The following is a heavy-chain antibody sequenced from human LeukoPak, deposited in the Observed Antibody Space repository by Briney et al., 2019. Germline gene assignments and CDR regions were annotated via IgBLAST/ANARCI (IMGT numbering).Heavy chain of an antibody. CDR3: ASLVQWPEGVDY. CDR2: IIPIFGTA. J-gene: IGHJ4*02. V-gene: IGHV1-69*13. Sequence: SVKVSCKASGGTFSSYAISWVRQAPGQGLEWKGGIIPIFGTANYAQKFQGRVTITADESTSTAYMELSSLRSEDTAVYYCASLVQWPEGVDYWGQGTLVTVSS. D-gene: IGHD6-19*01. CDR1: GGTFSSYA.